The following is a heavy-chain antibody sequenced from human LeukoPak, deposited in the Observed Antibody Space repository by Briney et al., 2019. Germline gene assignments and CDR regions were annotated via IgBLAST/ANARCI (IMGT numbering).Heavy chain of an antibody. J-gene: IGHJ6*02. CDR2: INHSGST. D-gene: IGHD6-13*01. CDR1: GFTVSTNY. Sequence: SGGSLRLSCAASGFTVSTNYMGWVRQAPGKGLEWIGEINHSGSTNYNPSLKSRVTISVDTSKNQFSLKLSSVTAADTAVYYCARVIEQQLVGGVYYYYYGMDVWGQGTTVTVSS. V-gene: IGHV4-34*01. CDR3: ARVIEQQLVGGVYYYYYGMDV.